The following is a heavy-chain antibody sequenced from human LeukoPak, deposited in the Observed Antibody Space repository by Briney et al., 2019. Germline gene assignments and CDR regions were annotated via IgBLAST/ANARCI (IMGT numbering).Heavy chain of an antibody. D-gene: IGHD3-22*01. J-gene: IGHJ4*02. CDR3: ATVFYDSSGYWLDY. CDR2: FDPEDGET. Sequence: ASVKVSCKVSGYTLTELSMHWVRQAPGKGLEWMGGFDPEDGETIYAQKFQGRVTMTEDTSTDTAYMELSSLRSEDTAEYYCATVFYDSSGYWLDYWGQGTLVTVSS. V-gene: IGHV1-24*01. CDR1: GYTLTELS.